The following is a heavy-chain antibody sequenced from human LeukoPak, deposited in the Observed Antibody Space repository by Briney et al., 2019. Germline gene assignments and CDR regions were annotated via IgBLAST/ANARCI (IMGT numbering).Heavy chain of an antibody. V-gene: IGHV5-51*01. J-gene: IGHJ4*02. CDR3: ARREASNAFTDFDC. CDR1: GYIFSNYW. D-gene: IGHD4-11*01. Sequence: GESLKISCKGSGYIFSNYWIAWVRQMPGRGLEWMGVIYPGDSDTRYSPSFQGQVTISADKSISTAYLQWSSLKASDTAVYYCARREASNAFTDFDCWGQGTLVTVSS. CDR2: IYPGDSDT.